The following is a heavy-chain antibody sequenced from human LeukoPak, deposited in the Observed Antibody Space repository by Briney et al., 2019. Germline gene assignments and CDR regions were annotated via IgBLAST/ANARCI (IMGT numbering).Heavy chain of an antibody. Sequence: KPSETLSLTCAVYGWSFSGYYWSWIRQPPGKVLELIGEINHSGSTNYNPSLKRRVTISVDTSKKQFSLKLRSVTAADTAVYDCAGGPPYRCSSSSCYFDYWGQGTLVTVSS. J-gene: IGHJ4*02. CDR3: AGGPPYRCSSSSCYFDY. D-gene: IGHD2-2*01. V-gene: IGHV4-34*01. CDR2: INHSGST. CDR1: GWSFSGYY.